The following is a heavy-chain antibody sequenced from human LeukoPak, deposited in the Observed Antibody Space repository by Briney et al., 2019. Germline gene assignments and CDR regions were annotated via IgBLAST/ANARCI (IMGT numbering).Heavy chain of an antibody. D-gene: IGHD6-13*01. J-gene: IGHJ4*02. CDR2: ILPILGLT. Sequence: SVKVSCKASGGTFSNYPISWVRQAPGQGLEWMGRILPILGLTNYAQKFQGRVTITADKSTNTAHMELSSLRSEDTAMYYCARGPDKLSWYRFDYWGQGTLVTVSS. CDR3: ARGPDKLSWYRFDY. V-gene: IGHV1-69*04. CDR1: GGTFSNYP.